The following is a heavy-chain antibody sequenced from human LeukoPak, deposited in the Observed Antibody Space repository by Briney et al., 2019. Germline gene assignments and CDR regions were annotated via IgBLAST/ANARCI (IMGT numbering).Heavy chain of an antibody. CDR2: IYYSGSI. CDR1: GGSISSSSYY. Sequence: PSETLSLTCTVSGGSISSSSYYWGWIRQPPGKGLEWIGSIYYSGSIYYNPSLKSRVTISVDTSKNQFSLKLSSVTAADTAVYYCARERLEWLDWFDPWGQGTLVTVSS. J-gene: IGHJ5*02. CDR3: ARERLEWLDWFDP. D-gene: IGHD3-3*01. V-gene: IGHV4-39*07.